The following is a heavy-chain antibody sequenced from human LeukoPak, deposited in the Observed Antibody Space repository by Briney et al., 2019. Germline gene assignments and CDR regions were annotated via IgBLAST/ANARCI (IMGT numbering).Heavy chain of an antibody. J-gene: IGHJ4*02. V-gene: IGHV4-59*01. D-gene: IGHD6-13*01. CDR3: ARDPYSSSWFDY. CDR2: IYYSGST. CDR1: GGSISSYY. Sequence: PSETLSLTCTVSGGSISSYYWSWIRQPPGKGLEWIGYIYYSGSTNYNPSLKSRVTISVDTSKNQLSLKLSSVTAADTAVYYCARDPYSSSWFDYWGQGTLVTVSS.